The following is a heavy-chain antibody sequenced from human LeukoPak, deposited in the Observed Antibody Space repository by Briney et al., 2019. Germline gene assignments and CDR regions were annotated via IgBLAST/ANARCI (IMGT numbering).Heavy chain of an antibody. CDR3: ARGGQQWLVLSPAEYFQH. V-gene: IGHV1-18*01. CDR1: GYTFTSYG. Sequence: ASVKVSCKASGYTFTSYGISWVRQAPGQGLAWMGWISAYNGNTNYAQKLQGRVTMTTDTSTSTAYMELRSLRSDDTAVYYCARGGQQWLVLSPAEYFQHWGQGTLVTVSS. J-gene: IGHJ1*01. CDR2: ISAYNGNT. D-gene: IGHD6-19*01.